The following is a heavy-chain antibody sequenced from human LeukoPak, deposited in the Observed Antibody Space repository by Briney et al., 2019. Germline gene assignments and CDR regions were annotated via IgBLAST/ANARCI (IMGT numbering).Heavy chain of an antibody. CDR2: IYRGGSI. J-gene: IGHJ3*02. V-gene: IGHV3-53*01. D-gene: IGHD2-21*02. CDR3: AAGGLTAERHAFEI. Sequence: GWSLTLSCVACGFTVNSTYMTWVRQTPGKGREWVSLIYRGGSIYYGVCVRGRVTMSRDISQNVVFLEMNNLQAEDTAVYYCAAGGLTAERHAFEIWGHGTLVTASS. CDR1: GFTVNSTY.